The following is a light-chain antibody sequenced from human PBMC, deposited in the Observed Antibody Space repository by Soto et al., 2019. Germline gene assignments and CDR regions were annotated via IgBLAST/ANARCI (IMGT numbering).Light chain of an antibody. Sequence: DIQMTQSPPTLSASVGDRVTITCRASQSIRHYLAWYQQMPGKAPKLLIYGASTLQSGVPSRFSGSGSGTEFTLTISSLPPDDLGTYFCQHHNSYSQTFGQGTKVDIK. J-gene: IGKJ1*01. CDR2: GAS. CDR3: QHHNSYSQT. V-gene: IGKV1-5*01. CDR1: QSIRHY.